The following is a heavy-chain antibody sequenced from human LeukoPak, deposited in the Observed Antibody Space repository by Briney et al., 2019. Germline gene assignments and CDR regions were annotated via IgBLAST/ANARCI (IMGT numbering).Heavy chain of an antibody. CDR2: ISYDGSNK. CDR1: AFTFSKYA. Sequence: PGGSLRLSCAASAFTFSKYAMHWVRQAPGKGLEWVALISYDGSNKYYADSVKGRFTISRDNSKNTLYLHLNSLRAEDTAVYYCAREILGMIGFDYWGQGTPVTVSS. CDR3: AREILGMIGFDY. V-gene: IGHV3-30-3*01. D-gene: IGHD2-21*01. J-gene: IGHJ4*02.